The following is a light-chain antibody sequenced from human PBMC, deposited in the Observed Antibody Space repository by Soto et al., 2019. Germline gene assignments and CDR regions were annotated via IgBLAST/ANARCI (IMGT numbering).Light chain of an antibody. CDR1: SSDVGGYNY. Sequence: QSALTQPDSVSGSPGQSITISCTGTSSDVGGYNYVSWYQQHPGKAPKLMIYDVSNRPSGVSNRFSGSKSGNTASLTISGLQAEDEADYYRSSYTSSSVVFGGGTKLTVL. J-gene: IGLJ2*01. V-gene: IGLV2-14*01. CDR3: SSYTSSSVV. CDR2: DVS.